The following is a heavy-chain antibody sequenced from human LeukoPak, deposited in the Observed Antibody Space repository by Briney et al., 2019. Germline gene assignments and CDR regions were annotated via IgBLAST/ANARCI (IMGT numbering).Heavy chain of an antibody. V-gene: IGHV1-46*01. Sequence: ASVKVSCKASGYTFTGNYIHWVRQAPGQGLEWMGMIYPRDGSTSYAQKFQGRVTVTRDTSTCTVHMELSGLRSEDTAVYYCARGQEGFDYWGQGTLVTVSS. J-gene: IGHJ4*02. CDR2: IYPRDGST. CDR1: GYTFTGNY. CDR3: ARGQEGFDY.